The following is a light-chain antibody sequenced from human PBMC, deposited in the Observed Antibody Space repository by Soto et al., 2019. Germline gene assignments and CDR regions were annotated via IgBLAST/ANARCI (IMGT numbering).Light chain of an antibody. CDR3: SSFTSSTVYV. J-gene: IGLJ1*01. CDR1: SSDVGTYNY. V-gene: IGLV2-14*01. CDR2: EVS. Sequence: QSALTQPASVSGSPGQSVTISCTGTSSDVGTYNYVSWYQQHPGKAPKLIIYEVSDRPSGVSNRFSGSKSGNTASLTIPGLQSEDEADYYCSSFTSSTVYVFGTGTKLTVL.